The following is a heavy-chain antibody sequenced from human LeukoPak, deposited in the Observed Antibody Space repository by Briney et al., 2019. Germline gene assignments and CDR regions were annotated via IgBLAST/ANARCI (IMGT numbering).Heavy chain of an antibody. CDR3: ARADDFWSVYQRGYFDY. D-gene: IGHD3-3*01. J-gene: IGHJ4*02. CDR1: GFTFSSYA. CDR2: ISYDGSNK. V-gene: IGHV3-30*01. Sequence: PGRSLRLSCAASGFTFSSYAMHWVRQAPGKGLEWVAVISYDGSNKYYADSVKGRFTISRDHSKNTLYLQMNSLRAEDTAVYYCARADDFWSVYQRGYFDYWGQGTLVTVSS.